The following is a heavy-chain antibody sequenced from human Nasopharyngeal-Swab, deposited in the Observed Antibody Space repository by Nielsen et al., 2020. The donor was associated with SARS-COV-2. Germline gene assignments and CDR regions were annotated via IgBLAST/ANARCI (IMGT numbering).Heavy chain of an antibody. CDR3: AAGRYYDFWSGYSDY. V-gene: IGHV3-48*04. CDR2: ISSSSSTI. CDR1: GFTFSSYS. D-gene: IGHD3-3*01. J-gene: IGHJ4*02. Sequence: GGPLRLSCAASGFTFSSYSMNWVRQAPGKGLEWVSYISSSSSTIYYADSVKGRFTISRDNAKNSLFLQMNSLRAEDTAVYYCAAGRYYDFWSGYSDYWGQGTLVTVSS.